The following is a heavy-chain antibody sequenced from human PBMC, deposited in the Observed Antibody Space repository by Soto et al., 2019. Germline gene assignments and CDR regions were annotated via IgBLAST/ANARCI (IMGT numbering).Heavy chain of an antibody. Sequence: DVQLLESGGGLAQPGGSLRLCCAGSGFTFSSYGMSWVRQAPGKGLEWVSGISDNGVIINYADSVKGRFTMSKDNSRSTGYLQMNSQRVEDTAVYFCAKGGSTCYGFDSWGQGTLVTVSS. CDR3: AKGGSTCYGFDS. J-gene: IGHJ4*02. CDR1: GFTFSSYG. CDR2: ISDNGVII. V-gene: IGHV3-23*01. D-gene: IGHD2-2*01.